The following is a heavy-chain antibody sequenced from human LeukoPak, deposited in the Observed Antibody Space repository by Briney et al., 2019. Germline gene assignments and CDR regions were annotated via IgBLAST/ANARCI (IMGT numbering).Heavy chain of an antibody. D-gene: IGHD6-19*01. V-gene: IGHV1-46*03. CDR3: ARDPQYISGWYSSDY. Sequence: ASVKVSCKASGYTFTSYYMRWVRQAPGQGLEWMGIINPSGGSTSYAQKFQGRVTMTRDTSTSTVYMELSSLRSEDTAVYYCARDPQYISGWYSSDYWGQGTLVTVSS. J-gene: IGHJ4*02. CDR1: GYTFTSYY. CDR2: INPSGGST.